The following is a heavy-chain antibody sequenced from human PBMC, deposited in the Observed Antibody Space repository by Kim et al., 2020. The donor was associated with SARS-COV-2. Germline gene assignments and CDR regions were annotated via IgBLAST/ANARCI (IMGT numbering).Heavy chain of an antibody. CDR2: INHSGST. V-gene: IGHV4-34*01. J-gene: IGHJ4*02. D-gene: IGHD1-26*01. CDR3: AGGRGGQLSGPFDY. Sequence: SETLSLTCAVYGGSFSGYYWSWIRQPPGKGLEWIGEINHSGSTNYNPSLKSRVTISVDTSKNQFSLKLSSVTAADTAVYYCAGGRGGQLSGPFDYWGQGTLVTVSS. CDR1: GGSFSGYY.